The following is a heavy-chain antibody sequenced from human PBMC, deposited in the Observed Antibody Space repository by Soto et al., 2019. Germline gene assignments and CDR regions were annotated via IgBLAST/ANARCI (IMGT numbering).Heavy chain of an antibody. CDR2: IWYDGSNK. D-gene: IGHD3-9*01. Sequence: GGSLRLSCAASGFTFSSYGMHWVRQAPGKGLEWVAVIWYDGSNKYYADSVKGRFTISRDNSKNTLYLQMNSLRAEDTAVYYCARAGYYDILSCANYWDQGTLVTVSS. J-gene: IGHJ4*02. V-gene: IGHV3-33*01. CDR3: ARAGYYDILSCANY. CDR1: GFTFSSYG.